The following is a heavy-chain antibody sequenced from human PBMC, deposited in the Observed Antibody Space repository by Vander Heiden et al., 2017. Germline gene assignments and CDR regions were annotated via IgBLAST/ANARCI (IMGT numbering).Heavy chain of an antibody. J-gene: IGHJ5*02. D-gene: IGHD1-26*01. CDR1: GGSITDPTYS. CDR3: ARRAGSFRGPNWFDP. CDR2: IIFVGSA. V-gene: IGHV4-39*01. Sequence: QVQLQESGPGLVKPSETLSLTCIVSGGSITDPTYSWGWIRQPPGRGLEWIGSIIFVGSANYDPSLKSRVTISIDSSKNQFSLKLTSVTAADSGLYYCARRAGSFRGPNWFDPWGQGMLVTVSP.